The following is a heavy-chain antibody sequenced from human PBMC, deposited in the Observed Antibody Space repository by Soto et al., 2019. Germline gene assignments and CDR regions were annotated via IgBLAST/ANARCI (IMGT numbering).Heavy chain of an antibody. V-gene: IGHV3-11*01. CDR1: GFTFSDYY. D-gene: IGHD3-16*02. J-gene: IGHJ4*02. Sequence: GGSLRLSCAASGFTFSDYYMSWIRQAPGKGLEWVSYISSSGSTIYYADSVKGRFTISRDNAKNSLYLQMNSLRAEDTAVYYCARDVYDYIWGSYRPFDYWGQGTLVTVSS. CDR2: ISSSGSTI. CDR3: ARDVYDYIWGSYRPFDY.